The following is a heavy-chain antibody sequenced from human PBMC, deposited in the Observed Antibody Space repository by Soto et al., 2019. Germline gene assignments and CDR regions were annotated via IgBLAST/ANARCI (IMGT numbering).Heavy chain of an antibody. CDR3: AREAGLLPDAFDI. J-gene: IGHJ3*02. D-gene: IGHD2-15*01. CDR1: GGTFSSYA. V-gene: IGHV1-69*13. Sequence: ASVKVSCKASGGTFSSYAISWVRQAPGQGLEWMGGIIPIFGTANYAQKFQGRVTITADESTSTAYMELSSLRSEDTAVYYCAREAGLLPDAFDIWGQGTMVTVSS. CDR2: IIPIFGTA.